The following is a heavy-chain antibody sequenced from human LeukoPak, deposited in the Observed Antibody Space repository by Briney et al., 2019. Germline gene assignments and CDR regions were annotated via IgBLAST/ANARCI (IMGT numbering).Heavy chain of an antibody. V-gene: IGHV1-2*06. D-gene: IGHD1-26*01. CDR2: INPNSGGT. Sequence: ASVKVSCKASGGTFSSYAISRVRQAPGQGLEWMGRINPNSGGTNYAQKFQGRVTMTRDTSISTAYMELSRLRSDDTAVYYCARDIGYMDVWGKGTTVTVSS. J-gene: IGHJ6*03. CDR3: ARDIGYMDV. CDR1: GGTFSSYA.